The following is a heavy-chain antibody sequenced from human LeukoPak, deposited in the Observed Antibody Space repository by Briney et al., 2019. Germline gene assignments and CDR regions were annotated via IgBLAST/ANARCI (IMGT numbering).Heavy chain of an antibody. J-gene: IGHJ4*02. CDR1: GFTFGDYA. CDR3: TTPTLVVVVAGFHFDY. D-gene: IGHD2-15*01. CDR2: IRSKAYGGTT. V-gene: IGHV3-49*03. Sequence: GGSLRLSCTASGFTFGDYAMSWFRQAPGKGLVWVGFIRSKAYGGTTEYAASVKGRFAISRDDSKSIAYLQMNSLKTEDTAVYYCTTPTLVVVVAGFHFDYWGQGTLVTVSS.